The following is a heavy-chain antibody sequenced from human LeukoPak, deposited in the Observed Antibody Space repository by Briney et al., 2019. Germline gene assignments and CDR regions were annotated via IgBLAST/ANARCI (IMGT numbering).Heavy chain of an antibody. CDR1: GYTFTGYY. CDR2: INPNSGGT. Sequence: ASVKVSCKTSGYTFTGYYIHWVRQAPGQGLEWMGWINPNSGGTNYAQKFQGRVTMTRDTSISTAYMELSSLRSDDTAVYYCARVPSDYSDNALDIWGQGTLVTVSS. V-gene: IGHV1-2*02. D-gene: IGHD3-22*01. CDR3: ARVPSDYSDNALDI. J-gene: IGHJ3*02.